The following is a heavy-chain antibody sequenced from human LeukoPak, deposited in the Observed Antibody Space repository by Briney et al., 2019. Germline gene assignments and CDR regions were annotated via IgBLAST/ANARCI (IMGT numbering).Heavy chain of an antibody. CDR1: GGTFSSYA. CDR3: ARGPDYSNYNYYYYMDV. D-gene: IGHD4-11*01. V-gene: IGHV1-69*05. J-gene: IGHJ6*03. Sequence: SVKVSCKASGGTFSSYAISWVRQAPGQGLEWMGGIIPIFATANYAQKFQGRLTITTDESTSTAYMELSSLRSEDTAVYYCARGPDYSNYNYYYYMDVWGKGTTVTVSS. CDR2: IIPIFATA.